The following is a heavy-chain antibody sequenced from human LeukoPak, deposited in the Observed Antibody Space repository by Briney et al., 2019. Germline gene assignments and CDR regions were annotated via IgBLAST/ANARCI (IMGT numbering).Heavy chain of an antibody. V-gene: IGHV1-46*01. Sequence: ASVTVSCKASGYTFTSYYMHWVRQAHGQGLEWMGIINPSGGSTSYAQKFQGRVTMTRDTSTSTVYMELSSLRSEDTAVYYCARVGYCSGDSCYNDYWGQGTLVTVSS. CDR2: INPSGGST. J-gene: IGHJ4*02. CDR3: ARVGYCSGDSCYNDY. CDR1: GYTFTSYY. D-gene: IGHD2-15*01.